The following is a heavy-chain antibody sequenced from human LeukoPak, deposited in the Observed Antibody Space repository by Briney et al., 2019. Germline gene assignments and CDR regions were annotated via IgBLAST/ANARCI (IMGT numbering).Heavy chain of an antibody. CDR3: ARGHYGFDP. Sequence: SETLSLTCTVSGGSVSGYYWSWIRQPPGKGLGWIGYIYYSGGTNYNPSLNGRVTVSVDTSKNQVSLKLTSVTAADTAVYYCARGHYGFDPWGQGTLVTVSS. J-gene: IGHJ5*02. CDR2: IYYSGGT. D-gene: IGHD3-16*01. V-gene: IGHV4-59*08. CDR1: GGSVSGYY.